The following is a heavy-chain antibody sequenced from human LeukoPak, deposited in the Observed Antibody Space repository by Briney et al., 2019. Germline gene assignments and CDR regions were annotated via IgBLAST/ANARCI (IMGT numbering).Heavy chain of an antibody. CDR1: GGSFSGYY. CDR2: INHSGST. D-gene: IGHD3-10*02. Sequence: SETLSLTCAVYGGSFSGYYWSWIRQPPGKGLEWIGEINHSGSTNFNPSLKSRVTISVDTSKNQFSLKLSSVTAADTAVYYCASMFVYGDLGYWGQGTLVTVSS. J-gene: IGHJ4*02. CDR3: ASMFVYGDLGY. V-gene: IGHV4-34*01.